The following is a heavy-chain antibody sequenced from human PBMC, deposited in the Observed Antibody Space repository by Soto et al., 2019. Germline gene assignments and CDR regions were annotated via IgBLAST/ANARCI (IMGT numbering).Heavy chain of an antibody. V-gene: IGHV3-53*02. CDR3: ARAGVTPDFFDY. CDR1: GFSVRTNY. Sequence: EVQLVETGGGLIQPGGSLRLSCAASGFSVRTNYMSWVRQAPGKGLEWVSVFESGGSIYYADSVKGRFIISRDYAKYTVYLQMNSLRAEDTAVYYCARAGVTPDFFDYWGQGTLVTVSS. CDR2: FESGGSI. J-gene: IGHJ4*02. D-gene: IGHD2-21*02.